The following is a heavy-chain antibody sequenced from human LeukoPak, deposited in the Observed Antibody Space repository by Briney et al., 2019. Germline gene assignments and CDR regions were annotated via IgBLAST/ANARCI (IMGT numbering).Heavy chain of an antibody. Sequence: GGSLRLSCAASGFTFSSYWMHWVRQAPGKGLVWVSRISSDGSSTSYADSVKGRFTISRDNAKNTLYLQMNSLRADDTAVYYCAGCSGGSCYSRGKYGVDVWGQGTTVIVSS. CDR1: GFTFSSYW. CDR3: AGCSGGSCYSRGKYGVDV. J-gene: IGHJ6*02. V-gene: IGHV3-74*01. CDR2: ISSDGSST. D-gene: IGHD2-15*01.